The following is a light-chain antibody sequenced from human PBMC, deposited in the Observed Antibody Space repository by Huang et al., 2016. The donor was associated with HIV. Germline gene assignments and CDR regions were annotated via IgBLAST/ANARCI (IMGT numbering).Light chain of an antibody. CDR3: QQYFTTPPWT. CDR2: AAS. CDR1: QGISNS. J-gene: IGKJ2*01. Sequence: DIQMTQSPSSLSASIGDRVTITCRASQGISNSLAWYQQKPGKAPKLLLYAASRLKSGVPSRFSCSGSGTTYTLTISSLRPEDFATCYCQQYFTTPPWTFGQGTRLEIK. V-gene: IGKV1-NL1*01.